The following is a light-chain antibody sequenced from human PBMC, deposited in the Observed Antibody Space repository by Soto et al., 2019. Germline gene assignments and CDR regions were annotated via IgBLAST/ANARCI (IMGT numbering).Light chain of an antibody. J-gene: IGKJ1*01. Sequence: EIVLTQSPGTLSLSPGERATLSCRASQSVSSSYLAWYQQTPCQPPRLLIYAASSSATGIPDRFSGSGSGTDFTLTISLLQSEDFAVYYCQQYNNWWTFGQGTKVDI. CDR2: AAS. CDR3: QQYNNWWT. CDR1: QSVSSSY. V-gene: IGKV3-20*01.